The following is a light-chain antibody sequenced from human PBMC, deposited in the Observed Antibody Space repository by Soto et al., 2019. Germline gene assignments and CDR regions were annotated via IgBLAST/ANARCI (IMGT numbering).Light chain of an antibody. CDR2: DAS. Sequence: DIQMTQSHSTLSASVGDRVTITCRAIQSISSWLAWYQQKPGKAPNLLIYDASNLETGVPSRFSGGGSGTHFTFTISNLQPEDIATYYCQQYDNLPPTWTFGQGTNVDI. CDR3: QQYDNLPPTWT. CDR1: QSISSW. V-gene: IGKV1-33*01. J-gene: IGKJ1*01.